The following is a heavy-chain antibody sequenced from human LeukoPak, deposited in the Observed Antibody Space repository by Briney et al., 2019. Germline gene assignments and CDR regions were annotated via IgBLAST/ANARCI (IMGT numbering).Heavy chain of an antibody. CDR3: ARKIWIDAAGMAFDY. V-gene: IGHV3-7*01. CDR2: IKQDGSEK. J-gene: IGHJ4*02. Sequence: PGGSLRLSCAASGFTFSSYWMSWVRQAPGKGLEWVANIKQDGSEKYYVDSVKGRFTISRDNAKNTLYLQMNSLRAEDTAVYYCARKIWIDAAGMAFDYWGQGTLVTVSS. D-gene: IGHD6-13*01. CDR1: GFTFSSYW.